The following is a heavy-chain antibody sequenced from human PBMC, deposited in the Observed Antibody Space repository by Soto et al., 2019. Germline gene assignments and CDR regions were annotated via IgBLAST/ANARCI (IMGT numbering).Heavy chain of an antibody. CDR1: GYTFTGYY. CDR3: ARTTETEYFQH. J-gene: IGHJ1*01. D-gene: IGHD1-1*01. Sequence: GXSVKVSCKASGYTFTGYYMHWVRQAPGQGLEWMGXINPNXGGTKYAKKFQXXVTMTRDXXISTAYMELSRLRYDETAVYYCARTTETEYFQHWGQGNLVTVSS. V-gene: IGHV1-2*02. CDR2: INPNXGGT.